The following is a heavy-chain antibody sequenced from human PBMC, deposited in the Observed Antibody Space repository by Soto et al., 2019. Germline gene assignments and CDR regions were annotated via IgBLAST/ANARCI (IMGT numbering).Heavy chain of an antibody. CDR3: ARGLWFGDKRGFDP. Sequence: QVQLQQWGAGLLKPSETLSLTCAVYGGSFSGYYWSWIRQPPGKGLEWIGEINHSGSTNYNPSLKSRVTLSVDTSKNQFSLKLSSVTAADTAVYYCARGLWFGDKRGFDPWGQGTLVTVSS. D-gene: IGHD3-10*01. CDR2: INHSGST. CDR1: GGSFSGYY. J-gene: IGHJ5*02. V-gene: IGHV4-34*01.